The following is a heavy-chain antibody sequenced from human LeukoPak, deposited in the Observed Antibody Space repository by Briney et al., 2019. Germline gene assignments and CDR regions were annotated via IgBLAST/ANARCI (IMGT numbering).Heavy chain of an antibody. Sequence: GESLKISCKSSGYTFTMHWLGWVRQMPGKGMGLMGIIYPSDSDTTYSPSFKGQVTISADKSITTAYLHWRSLKASDTAIYYCAGRAIVDVSVPIRGTSPYNTFDLWGQGTLVTVSS. V-gene: IGHV5-51*01. CDR1: GYTFTMHW. D-gene: IGHD2-15*01. J-gene: IGHJ3*01. CDR2: IYPSDSDT. CDR3: AGRAIVDVSVPIRGTSPYNTFDL.